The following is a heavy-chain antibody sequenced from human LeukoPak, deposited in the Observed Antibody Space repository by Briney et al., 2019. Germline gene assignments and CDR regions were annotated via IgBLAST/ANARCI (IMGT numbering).Heavy chain of an antibody. V-gene: IGHV1-2*02. CDR1: GYTFTGYY. Sequence: ASVKVSCKASGYTFTGYYMHWVRQAPGQGLEWMGWINPNSGGTNYAQEFQGRVTMTRDTSISTAYMELSRLRSDDTAVYYCASEGAIAAAALIWGQGTMVTVSS. CDR3: ASEGAIAAAALI. CDR2: INPNSGGT. D-gene: IGHD6-13*01. J-gene: IGHJ3*02.